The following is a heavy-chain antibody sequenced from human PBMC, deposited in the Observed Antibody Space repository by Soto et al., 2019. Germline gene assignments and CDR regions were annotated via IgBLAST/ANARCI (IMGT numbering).Heavy chain of an antibody. CDR3: ASSGIVGSEVNTWFDP. CDR1: AGCITTSY. CDR2: ISYRGST. Sequence: SETRCRTCTVSAGCITTSYWSWIRQPLGKALEWIGYISYRGSTNYNPSLKSRLTISIDTSKSQISLKLTSMTTADTPVYYCASSGIVGSEVNTWFDPWGQGTLVTVSS. D-gene: IGHD3-22*01. V-gene: IGHV4-59*01. J-gene: IGHJ5*02.